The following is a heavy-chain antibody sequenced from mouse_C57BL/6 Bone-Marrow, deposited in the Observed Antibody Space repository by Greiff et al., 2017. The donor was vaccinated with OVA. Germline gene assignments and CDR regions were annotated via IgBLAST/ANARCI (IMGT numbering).Heavy chain of an antibody. CDR3: SYYSNPNYFDY. CDR2: INPNNGGT. D-gene: IGHD2-5*01. Sequence: EVQLQQSGPELVKPGASVKISCKASGYTFTDYYMNWVKQSHGKSLEWIGDINPNNGGTSYNQKFKGKATLTVDKSSSTAYMELRSLTSEDSAVYYCSYYSNPNYFDYWGQGTTLTVSS. CDR1: GYTFTDYY. J-gene: IGHJ2*01. V-gene: IGHV1-26*01.